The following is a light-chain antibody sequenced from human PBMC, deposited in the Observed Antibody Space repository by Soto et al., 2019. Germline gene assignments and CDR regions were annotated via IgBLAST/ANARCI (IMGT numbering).Light chain of an antibody. Sequence: QSVLTQPPSASGTPGQRVTISCSGSSSNIGSNYVYWYQQLPGTAPKLLIYRNNQRPSGVPDRFSGSKSGTSASLAISGLRSEDEADYYCAAWDDSLVVFGGGTKRTVL. CDR3: AAWDDSLVV. V-gene: IGLV1-47*01. CDR2: RNN. CDR1: SSNIGSNY. J-gene: IGLJ2*01.